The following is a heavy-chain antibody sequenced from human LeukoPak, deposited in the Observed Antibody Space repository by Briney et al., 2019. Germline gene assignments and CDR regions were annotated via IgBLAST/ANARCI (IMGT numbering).Heavy chain of an antibody. Sequence: SETLSLTCSVSGGSMTGSSYYWGWVRQPPGKGLEWIGTVYYGDSTYYSPSLKSRVTVSVDRSKRQFSLKVKSVTAADTAVYYCASLAFMDEFGEYANSKVGAFDIWGQGTMVTVSS. J-gene: IGHJ3*02. D-gene: IGHD4-17*01. V-gene: IGHV4-39*07. CDR2: VYYGDST. CDR3: ASLAFMDEFGEYANSKVGAFDI. CDR1: GGSMTGSSYY.